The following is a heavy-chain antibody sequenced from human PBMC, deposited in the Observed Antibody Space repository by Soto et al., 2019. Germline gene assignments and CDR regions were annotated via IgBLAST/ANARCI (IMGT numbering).Heavy chain of an antibody. J-gene: IGHJ4*02. CDR3: AREGSEYGDYLY. V-gene: IGHV4-59*01. CDR1: GASISSYY. CDR2: IYYSGST. D-gene: IGHD4-17*01. Sequence: ESLSLTCTVSGASISSYYWSGIRQPPGKGLEWIGYIYYSGSTNYNPSLKSRVTISVDTSKNQFSLKLSSVTAADTAVYYCAREGSEYGDYLYWGQGTLVTVYS.